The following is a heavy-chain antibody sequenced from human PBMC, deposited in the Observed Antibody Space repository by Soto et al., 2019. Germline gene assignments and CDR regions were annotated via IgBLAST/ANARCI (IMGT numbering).Heavy chain of an antibody. J-gene: IGHJ6*02. CDR3: ARDSAPPNYYGMDV. Sequence: SETLSLTCTVSGGSISSSSCYWGWIRQPPGKGLEWIGSIYYSESTYYNPSLKSRVTISVDTSKNQFSLKLSSVTAADTAVYYCARDSAPPNYYGMDVWGQGTTVTVSS. CDR1: GGSISSSSCY. CDR2: IYYSEST. V-gene: IGHV4-39*02.